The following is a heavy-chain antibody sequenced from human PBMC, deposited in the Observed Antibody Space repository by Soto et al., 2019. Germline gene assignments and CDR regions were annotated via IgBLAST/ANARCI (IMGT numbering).Heavy chain of an antibody. CDR1: GFTFSSYA. J-gene: IGHJ6*02. D-gene: IGHD3-9*01. V-gene: IGHV3-30-3*01. Sequence: PGGSLRLSCAASGFTFSSYAMHWVRQAPGKGLEWVAVISYDGSNKYYADSVKGRFTISRDNSKNTLYLQMNSLRAEDTAVYYCARDPRDIYYDILTGYYHPKPNYYYYGMDVWGQGTTVTVSS. CDR2: ISYDGSNK. CDR3: ARDPRDIYYDILTGYYHPKPNYYYYGMDV.